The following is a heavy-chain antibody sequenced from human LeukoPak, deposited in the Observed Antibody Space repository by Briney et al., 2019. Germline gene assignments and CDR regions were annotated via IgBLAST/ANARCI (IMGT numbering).Heavy chain of an antibody. CDR2: VSAGGTT. CDR3: RRGGGQWLIPDFDY. D-gene: IGHD6-19*01. J-gene: IGHJ4*02. V-gene: IGHV4-4*07. Sequence: SETLSLTCTVSGDSISPYYWSWIRQSAEKGLQWIGRVSAGGTTDYNPSLKSRVTMSVDTSKTQFSLKMTSVTAADTAVYYCRRGGGQWLIPDFDYWGQGLLVIVSS. CDR1: GDSISPYY.